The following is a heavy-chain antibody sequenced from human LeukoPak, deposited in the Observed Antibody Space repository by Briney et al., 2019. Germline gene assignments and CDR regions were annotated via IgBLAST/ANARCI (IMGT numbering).Heavy chain of an antibody. Sequence: ASVKVSCKASGYTFTAYYIHWVRQAPGQGLEWMGWISAYNGNTNYAQKLQGRVTMTTDTSTSTAYMELRSLRSDDTAVYYCARESAVNSGWYPNAFDIWGQGTMVTVSS. CDR3: ARESAVNSGWYPNAFDI. CDR2: ISAYNGNT. CDR1: GYTFTAYY. V-gene: IGHV1-18*04. D-gene: IGHD6-19*01. J-gene: IGHJ3*02.